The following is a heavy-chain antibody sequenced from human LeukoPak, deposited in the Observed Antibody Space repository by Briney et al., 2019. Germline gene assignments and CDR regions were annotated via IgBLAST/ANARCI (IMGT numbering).Heavy chain of an antibody. D-gene: IGHD1-1*01. CDR1: GDSITSYY. J-gene: IGHJ3*02. CDR2: IYHNRRP. Sequence: SETLSLTCTVSGDSITSYYWSWIRQPPGKGLEWIGHIYHNRRPNYNPSLRSRVAISVDTSKNQFSLKLSSVTAADTAVYYCARWTAGTRDAFDIWGQGTMVTVSS. CDR3: ARWTAGTRDAFDI. V-gene: IGHV4-59*01.